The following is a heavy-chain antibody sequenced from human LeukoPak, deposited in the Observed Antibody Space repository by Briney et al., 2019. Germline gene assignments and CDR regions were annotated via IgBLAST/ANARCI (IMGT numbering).Heavy chain of an antibody. CDR2: ISGSGGST. V-gene: IGHV3-23*01. CDR3: AKVPPGIAVAGTAQFRGAFDI. Sequence: PGGSLRLSCAASGFTFSSYAMSWVRQAPGKGLEWVSAISGSGGSTYYADSVKGRFTISRDNSKNPLYLQMNSLRAEDTAVYYCAKVPPGIAVAGTAQFRGAFDIWGQGTMVTVSS. D-gene: IGHD6-19*01. CDR1: GFTFSSYA. J-gene: IGHJ3*02.